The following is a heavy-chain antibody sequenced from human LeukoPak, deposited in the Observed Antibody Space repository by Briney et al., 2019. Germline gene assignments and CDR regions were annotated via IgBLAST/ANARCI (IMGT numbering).Heavy chain of an antibody. J-gene: IGHJ3*02. D-gene: IGHD1-14*01. Sequence: ASVKVSCKASGYTFTGYYMHWVRQAPGQGLDWMGRINPNSGGTNYAQKFQGRVTMTRDTSISTAYMELSRLRSDDTAVYYCSRALGSRNAFDIWSQGTMVTVSS. CDR3: SRALGSRNAFDI. V-gene: IGHV1-2*06. CDR1: GYTFTGYY. CDR2: INPNSGGT.